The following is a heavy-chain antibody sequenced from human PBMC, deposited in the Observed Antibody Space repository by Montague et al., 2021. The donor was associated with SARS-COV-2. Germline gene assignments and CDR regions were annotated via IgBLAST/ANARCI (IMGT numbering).Heavy chain of an antibody. CDR1: GFSIGSGDY. Sequence: SETLSLTCTVSGFSIGSGDYWGWLRQPPGKGLEWIWSIYHSGTTYYNPSLQRRLTMSVDTTTNQFSLGLSSVPAADTAVFFCVREKACGLRNVFDFWGQGKKGTVSS. CDR3: VREKACGLRNVFDF. J-gene: IGHJ3*01. CDR2: IYHSGTT. V-gene: IGHV4-38-2*02.